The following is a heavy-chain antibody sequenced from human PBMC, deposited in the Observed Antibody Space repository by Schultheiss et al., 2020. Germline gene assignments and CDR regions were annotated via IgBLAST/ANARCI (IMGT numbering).Heavy chain of an antibody. D-gene: IGHD6-19*01. J-gene: IGHJ4*02. CDR1: GFTFSSYW. CDR3: ANGENSSGYHSYFDY. V-gene: IGHV3-23*01. Sequence: GGSLRLSCAASGFTFSSYWMHWVRQAPGKGLEWVSAISGSGGSTYYADSVKGRFTISRDNSKNTLYLQMNSLRAEDTAVYYCANGENSSGYHSYFDYWGQGTLVTVSS. CDR2: ISGSGGST.